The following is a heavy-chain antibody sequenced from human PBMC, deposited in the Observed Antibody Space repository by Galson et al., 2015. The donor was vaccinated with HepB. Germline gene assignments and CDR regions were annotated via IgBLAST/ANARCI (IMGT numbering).Heavy chain of an antibody. Sequence: SLRLSCAVSGFTFSDHGLHWVRQAPGKGLEWVTFISYDGHKQYYADFVKGRFTVSRDTSKNTLYLQMSSLRPEDTAVYFCARDLASTTPHGMDVWGLGTTVSVSS. V-gene: IGHV3-30*03. CDR1: GFTFSDHG. J-gene: IGHJ6*02. D-gene: IGHD2-2*01. CDR2: ISYDGHKQ. CDR3: ARDLASTTPHGMDV.